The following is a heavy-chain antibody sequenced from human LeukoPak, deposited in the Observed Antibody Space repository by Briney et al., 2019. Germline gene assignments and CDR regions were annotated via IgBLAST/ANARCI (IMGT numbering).Heavy chain of an antibody. J-gene: IGHJ4*02. Sequence: PXXXGXXXIGEINHXGSTNYNPSLKSRVTISVDTSKNQFSLKLSSVTAADTAVYYCARVERDYYDSSGYPDECFDYWGQGTLVTVSS. CDR3: ARVERDYYDSSGYPDECFDY. D-gene: IGHD3-22*01. CDR2: INHXGST. V-gene: IGHV4-34*01.